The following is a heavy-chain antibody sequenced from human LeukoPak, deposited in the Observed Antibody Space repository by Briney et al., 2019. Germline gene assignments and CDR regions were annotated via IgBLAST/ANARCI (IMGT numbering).Heavy chain of an antibody. CDR2: IYYSGTT. D-gene: IGHD4-17*01. CDR1: GGSIRSDGYY. Sequence: PSQTLSLTCTVSGGSIRSDGYYWSWIRQHPGKGLEWIGYIYYSGTTYYNTSLKSRVTISIDMSKNQFSLKLRSVTAADTAFYYCARGSETDYGDYGWYFDLWGRGTLVTVSS. CDR3: ARGSETDYGDYGWYFDL. J-gene: IGHJ2*01. V-gene: IGHV4-31*03.